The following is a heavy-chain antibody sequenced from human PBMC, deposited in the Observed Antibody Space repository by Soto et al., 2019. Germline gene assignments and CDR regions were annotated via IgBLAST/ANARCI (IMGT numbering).Heavy chain of an antibody. Sequence: ASVKVSCKASGYTFTGYYMHWVRQAPGQGLEWMGWINPNSGGTNYAQKFQGRVTMTRDTSISTAYMELSRLRSDDTAVYYCANLMVYAIKGMDVWGQGTTVTVSS. D-gene: IGHD2-8*01. J-gene: IGHJ6*02. CDR3: ANLMVYAIKGMDV. V-gene: IGHV1-2*02. CDR2: INPNSGGT. CDR1: GYTFTGYY.